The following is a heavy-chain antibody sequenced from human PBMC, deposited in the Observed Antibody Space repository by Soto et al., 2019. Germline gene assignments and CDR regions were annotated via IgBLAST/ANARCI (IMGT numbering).Heavy chain of an antibody. Sequence: EVQLVESGGGLVQPGRSLRLSCAASGFIFDEYAMHWVRQAPGKGLEGVSSISWNSGNIGYADSVKGRFTISRDNAKNSLYLQMTSVRGEDTALYYCAKGASTTVFAFNDYWGQGTLVTVPS. CDR2: ISWNSGNI. CDR3: AKGASTTVFAFNDY. D-gene: IGHD4-17*01. CDR1: GFIFDEYA. J-gene: IGHJ4*02. V-gene: IGHV3-9*01.